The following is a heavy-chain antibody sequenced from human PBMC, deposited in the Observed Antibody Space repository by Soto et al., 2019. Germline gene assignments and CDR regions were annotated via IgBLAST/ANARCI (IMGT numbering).Heavy chain of an antibody. D-gene: IGHD6-6*01. Sequence: GGSLRLSCAASGFTFSSYAMHWVRQAPGKGLEWVAVISYDGSNKYYADSVKGRFTISRDNSKNTLYLQMNRLRAEDTAVYYCSSLYSSSTNWFDPWGQGTLVTVSS. J-gene: IGHJ5*02. V-gene: IGHV3-30*04. CDR1: GFTFSSYA. CDR2: ISYDGSNK. CDR3: SSLYSSSTNWFDP.